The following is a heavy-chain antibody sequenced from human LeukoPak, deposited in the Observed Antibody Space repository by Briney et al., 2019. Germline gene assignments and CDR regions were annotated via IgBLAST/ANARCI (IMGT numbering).Heavy chain of an antibody. V-gene: IGHV4-4*07. CDR3: ARNSGDY. J-gene: IGHJ4*02. D-gene: IGHD4-23*01. CDR1: GVSVSDAY. CDR2: IYISGNT. Sequence: SETLSLTCSVSGVSVSDAYWSWMRQPAGKGLEWIGCIYISGNTNPNPSLKSRVTMSQDASKNQFSLELRSVTAADTAVYYCARNSGDYWGQGTLVTVSS.